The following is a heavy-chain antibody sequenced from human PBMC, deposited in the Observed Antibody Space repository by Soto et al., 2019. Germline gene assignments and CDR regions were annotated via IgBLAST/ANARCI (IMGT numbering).Heavy chain of an antibody. CDR2: ISSSSSYI. D-gene: IGHD2-15*01. Sequence: PGGSLRLSCAASGFTFSSYSMNWVRQAPGKGLEWVSSISSSSSYIYYADSVKGRFTISRDNAKNSLYLQMNSLRAEDTAVYYCARAPYCSGGRRPSFAPRGQGTLVPVSS. CDR1: GFTFSSYS. V-gene: IGHV3-21*01. CDR3: ARAPYCSGGRRPSFAP. J-gene: IGHJ5*02.